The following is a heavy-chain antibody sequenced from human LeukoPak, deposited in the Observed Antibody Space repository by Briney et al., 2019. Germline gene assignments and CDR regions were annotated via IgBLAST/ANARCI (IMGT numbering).Heavy chain of an antibody. J-gene: IGHJ4*02. CDR2: IKSNADGGTT. D-gene: IGHD1-26*01. Sequence: GGSLRLSCAASGFTFTNAWMTWARQAPGRGLEWVGRIKSNADGGTTDYTAPVKGRFTISRDDSTNTLYLQMNSLKTEDTAVYYCTTASGSYFDYWGQGTLVTVSS. CDR1: GFTFTNAW. CDR3: TTASGSYFDY. V-gene: IGHV3-15*01.